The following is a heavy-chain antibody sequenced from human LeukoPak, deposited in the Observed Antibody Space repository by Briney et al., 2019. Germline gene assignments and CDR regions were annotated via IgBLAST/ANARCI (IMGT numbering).Heavy chain of an antibody. Sequence: SVKVSCKASGGTFSSYAISWVRQAPGQGLEWMGRIIPIFGTANYAQKFQGRVTITTDESTSTAYMELSSLRSEDTAVYYCARLPDYYDSNLPDYWGQGTLVTVSS. J-gene: IGHJ4*02. CDR3: ARLPDYYDSNLPDY. CDR1: GGTFSSYA. V-gene: IGHV1-69*05. CDR2: IIPIFGTA. D-gene: IGHD3-22*01.